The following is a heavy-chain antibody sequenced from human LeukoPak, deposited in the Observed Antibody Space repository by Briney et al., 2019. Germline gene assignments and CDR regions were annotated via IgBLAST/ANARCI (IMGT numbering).Heavy chain of an antibody. CDR2: ISSTGAYI. V-gene: IGHV3-21*04. J-gene: IGHJ4*02. CDR1: GFIFSSDS. CDR3: ARHDYYDSSGYPDY. Sequence: GGSLRLSCATSGFIFSSDSMIWVRQAPGKGLEWVSSISSTGAYIYYADSLKGRFTISRDNAKNSLYLQMNSLKASDTAMYYCARHDYYDSSGYPDYWGQGTLVTVSS. D-gene: IGHD3-22*01.